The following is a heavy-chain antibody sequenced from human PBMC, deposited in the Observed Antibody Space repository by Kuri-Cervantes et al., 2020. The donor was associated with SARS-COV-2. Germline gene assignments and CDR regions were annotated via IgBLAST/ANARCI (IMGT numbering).Heavy chain of an antibody. J-gene: IGHJ3*02. D-gene: IGHD3-10*01. CDR1: GGSISSSSYY. CDR3: AREGYYYDSGTYYNQDAFDI. V-gene: IGHV4-39*07. Sequence: ESLKISCAVSGGSISSSSYYWGWIRQPPGKGLEWIGSIYYSGSTYYNPSLKSRVTISVDTSKNQFSLKLSSVTAADTAVYYCAREGYYYDSGTYYNQDAFDIWGQGTMVTVSS. CDR2: IYYSGST.